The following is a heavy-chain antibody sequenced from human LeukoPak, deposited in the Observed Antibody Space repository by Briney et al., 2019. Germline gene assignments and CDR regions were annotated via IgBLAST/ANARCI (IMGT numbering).Heavy chain of an antibody. D-gene: IGHD3-22*01. Sequence: ASVKVSCKASGYTFTSYYMHWVRQAPGQGLAWMGIINPSGGSTSYAQKFQGRVTMTRDTSTSTVYMELSSLRSEDTAVYYCARDPTIYYYDSSGSPLDYWGQGTLVTVSS. CDR1: GYTFTSYY. V-gene: IGHV1-46*01. CDR2: INPSGGST. CDR3: ARDPTIYYYDSSGSPLDY. J-gene: IGHJ4*02.